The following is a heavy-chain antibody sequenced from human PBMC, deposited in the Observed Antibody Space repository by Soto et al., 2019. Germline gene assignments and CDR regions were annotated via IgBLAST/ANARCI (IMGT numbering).Heavy chain of an antibody. CDR1: GFTFSSYG. CDR2: ISYDGSNK. Sequence: QVQLVESGGGVVQPGRSLRLSCAASGFTFSSYGMQWVRQAPGKGLEWVAVISYDGSNKYYADSVKGRFTISRDNSKNTLYLQMNSLSAEDTAVYYCAKDSDWGNSGYVYLWGRGTLVTVSP. D-gene: IGHD7-27*01. J-gene: IGHJ2*01. V-gene: IGHV3-30*18. CDR3: AKDSDWGNSGYVYL.